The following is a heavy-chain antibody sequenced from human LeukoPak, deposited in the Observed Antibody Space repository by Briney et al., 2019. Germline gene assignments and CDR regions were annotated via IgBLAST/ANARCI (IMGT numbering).Heavy chain of an antibody. CDR1: GFTFSSCS. J-gene: IGHJ4*02. D-gene: IGHD3-9*01. CDR2: ISSGSSSI. Sequence: GGSLRLSCAASGFTFSSCSMNWVRQAPGKGLEWVSYISSGSSSIYYADSVKGRFTISRDNAENSLYLQMNSLRDEDTAVYYCARGRATGRSGGDYWGQGTLVTVSS. CDR3: ARGRATGRSGGDY. V-gene: IGHV3-48*02.